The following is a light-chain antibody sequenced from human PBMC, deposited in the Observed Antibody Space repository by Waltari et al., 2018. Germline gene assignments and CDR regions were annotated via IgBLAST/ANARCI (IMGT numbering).Light chain of an antibody. CDR3: LERSNWPPT. J-gene: IGKJ4*01. CDR1: QSVGRS. CDR2: DAS. Sequence: EIVLTQSPATLSLSPGDRATLSCRASQSVGRSLSWYQQKPGQPPRLLIYDASTRAAGVPASISGSGSAADFTLTIGSLEPEDFAVYFCLERSNWPPTFGGGTTVEI. V-gene: IGKV3-11*01.